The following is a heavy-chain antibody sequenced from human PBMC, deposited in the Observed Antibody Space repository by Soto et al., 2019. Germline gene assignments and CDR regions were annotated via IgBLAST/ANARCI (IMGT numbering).Heavy chain of an antibody. CDR3: ARRRDGTDALDY. D-gene: IGHD1-26*01. V-gene: IGHV2-5*02. CDR1: GFSLSTNGVG. CDR2: IYWDGDK. Sequence: QITLKESGPTLVKPTQTLTLTCTFSGFSLSTNGVGVGWIRQPPGKALEWLALIYWDGDKRYSPSLRSRLTLTKDTSKNQVVLTMTNMDPVDTATYYGARRRDGTDALDYWGQGTLVTVAS. J-gene: IGHJ4*02.